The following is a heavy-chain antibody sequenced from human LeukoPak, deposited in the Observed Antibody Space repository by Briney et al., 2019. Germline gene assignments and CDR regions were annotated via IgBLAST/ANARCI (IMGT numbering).Heavy chain of an antibody. Sequence: XXXWIRQPPXKGLEWIGEINHSGSTNYNPSLKSRVTISVDTSKNQFSLKLSSVTAADTAVYYCATLTNLRGFDYWGQGTLVTVSS. V-gene: IGHV4-34*01. D-gene: IGHD4-11*01. CDR2: INHSGST. J-gene: IGHJ4*02. CDR3: ATLTNLRGFDY. CDR1: X.